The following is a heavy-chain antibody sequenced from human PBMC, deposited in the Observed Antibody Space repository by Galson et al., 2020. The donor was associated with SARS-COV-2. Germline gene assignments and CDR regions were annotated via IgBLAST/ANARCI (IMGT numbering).Heavy chain of an antibody. CDR2: ISPHSGGT. CDR1: GYIFSGYY. CDR3: ARDFYDTSGYLNAFDI. V-gene: IGHV1-2*02. Sequence: ASVKVSCKASGYIFSGYYVHWVRQAPGQGLEWMGWISPHSGGTNYAQNFQGRVSMTTDTSITTAYLELSRLRSDDTAMYYCARDFYDTSGYLNAFDIWGQGTMVTVSS. J-gene: IGHJ3*02. D-gene: IGHD3-22*01.